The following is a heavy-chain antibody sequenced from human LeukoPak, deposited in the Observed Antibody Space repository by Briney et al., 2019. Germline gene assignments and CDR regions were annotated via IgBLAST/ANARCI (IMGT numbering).Heavy chain of an antibody. D-gene: IGHD5-18*01. CDR2: IIPIFGTA. CDR3: ASTVDIAMPVDY. J-gene: IGHJ4*02. CDR1: GGTFSSYA. Sequence: ASVKVSCKASGGTFSSYAISWVRQAPGQGLEWMGGIIPIFGTANYARKFQGRVTITADESTSTAYMELSSLRSEDTAVYYCASTVDIAMPVDYWGQGTLVTVSS. V-gene: IGHV1-69*13.